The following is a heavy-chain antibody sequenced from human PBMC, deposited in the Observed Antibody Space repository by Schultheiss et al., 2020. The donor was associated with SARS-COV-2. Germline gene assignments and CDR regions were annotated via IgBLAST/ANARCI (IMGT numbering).Heavy chain of an antibody. CDR1: GFTFSSYG. D-gene: IGHD1-26*01. CDR3: ATMGPREMGAVADN. J-gene: IGHJ4*02. CDR2: ISYDGSNK. V-gene: IGHV3-30*03. Sequence: GGSLRLSCAASGFTFSSYGMHWVRQAPGKGLEWVAVISYDGSNKYYADSVKGRFTISRDNSKNTLYLQMNSLRAEDTAVYYCATMGPREMGAVADNWGQGTLVTVSS.